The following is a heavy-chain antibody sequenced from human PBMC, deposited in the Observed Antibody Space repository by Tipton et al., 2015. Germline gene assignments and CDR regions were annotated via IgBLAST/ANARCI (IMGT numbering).Heavy chain of an antibody. D-gene: IGHD5-24*01. CDR2: IYHSGTT. V-gene: IGHV4-34*01. CDR3: ARGGSPIIEMAYHHYGLDV. Sequence: TLSLTCSLSGGSFYTYYGTWIRQPPGQGLEWIGEIYHSGTTNYNPSLRGRFTISRRTPKNQLSLKVDSVTAADTAIYYCARGGSPIIEMAYHHYGLDVWGQGTTVTVSS. CDR1: GGSFYTYY. J-gene: IGHJ6*02.